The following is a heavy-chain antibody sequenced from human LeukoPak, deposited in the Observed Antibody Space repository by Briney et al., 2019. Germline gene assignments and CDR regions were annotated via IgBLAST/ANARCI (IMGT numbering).Heavy chain of an antibody. J-gene: IGHJ4*02. CDR1: GGSFSGYY. CDR2: FNLGGGT. CDR3: ASYRGYSYGYLVFDY. V-gene: IGHV4-34*01. Sequence: KPSETLSLTCAVYGGSFSGYYWSWIRQPPGRGLEWIGEFNLGGGTNYNPSLKSRVTISVDTSKNQFSLKLSSVTAADTAVYYCASYRGYSYGYLVFDYWGQGTLVTVSS. D-gene: IGHD5-18*01.